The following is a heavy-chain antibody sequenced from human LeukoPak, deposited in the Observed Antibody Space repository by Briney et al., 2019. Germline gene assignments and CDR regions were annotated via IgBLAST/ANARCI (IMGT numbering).Heavy chain of an antibody. Sequence: GGSLRLSCAGSGFTFSSYSMNWVRQAPGKGLERVSVLYSGGSTYYADSVKGRFTISRDNSKNTLYLQMNSLRAEDTAVYYCARGLDTMVRGVILDYWGQGTLVTVSS. CDR2: LYSGGST. V-gene: IGHV3-66*02. D-gene: IGHD3-10*01. CDR3: ARGLDTMVRGVILDY. CDR1: GFTFSSYS. J-gene: IGHJ4*02.